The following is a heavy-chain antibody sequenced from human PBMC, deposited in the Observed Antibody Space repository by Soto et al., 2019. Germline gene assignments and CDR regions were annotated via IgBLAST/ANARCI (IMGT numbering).Heavy chain of an antibody. CDR1: GGSISSGDYY. CDR2: IYYSGST. V-gene: IGHV4-30-4*01. J-gene: IGHJ4*02. CDR3: AIIGRNSVYFDY. D-gene: IGHD4-4*01. Sequence: QVQLQESGPGLVKPSQTLSLTCTVSGGSISSGDYYWSWIRQPPGTGLEWIGYIYYSGSTYYHPSLKSRITTAGDTSKNQFPLKLSSITAAGTAVYYWAIIGRNSVYFDYWGQGTLVTVSS.